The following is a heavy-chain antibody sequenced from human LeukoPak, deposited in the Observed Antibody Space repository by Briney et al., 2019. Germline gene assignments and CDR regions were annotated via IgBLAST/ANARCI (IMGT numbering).Heavy chain of an antibody. CDR3: ARARGYSYGLYYYYYGVDV. D-gene: IGHD5-18*01. V-gene: IGHV4-34*01. J-gene: IGHJ6*02. Sequence: SETLSLTCAVYGGSFSGYYWSWIRQPPGKGLEWIGEINHSGSTNYNPSLKSRVTISVDTSKNQFSLKLSSVTAADTAVYYCARARGYSYGLYYYYYGVDVWGQGTTVTVSS. CDR1: GGSFSGYY. CDR2: INHSGST.